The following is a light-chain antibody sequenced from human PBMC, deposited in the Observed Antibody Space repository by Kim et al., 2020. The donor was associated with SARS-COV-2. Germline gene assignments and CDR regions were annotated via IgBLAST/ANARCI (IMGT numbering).Light chain of an antibody. J-gene: IGKJ4*01. Sequence: DIQMTQSPSSLSASEGDRVTITCRASQGISHYLAWYQQKPGKVPQLLIYGASTLQSGVPSRFSGSGSGTDFTLTISSLQPEDVATYYCQKYDNAPITFGGGTKVDIK. V-gene: IGKV1-27*01. CDR1: QGISHY. CDR3: QKYDNAPIT. CDR2: GAS.